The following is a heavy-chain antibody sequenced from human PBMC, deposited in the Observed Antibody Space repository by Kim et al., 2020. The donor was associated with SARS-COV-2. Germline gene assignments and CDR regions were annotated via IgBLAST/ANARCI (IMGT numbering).Heavy chain of an antibody. D-gene: IGHD6-6*01. CDR1: GDSVSSNSAA. CDR3: ARDPVGLYSSSHKNFDY. V-gene: IGHV6-1*01. J-gene: IGHJ4*02. CDR2: TYYRSKWYN. Sequence: SQTLSLTCAISGDSVSSNSAAWNWIRQSPSRGLEWLGRTYYRSKWYNDYAVSVKSRITINPDTSKNQFSLQLNSVTPEDTAVYYCARDPVGLYSSSHKNFDYWGQGTLVTVSS.